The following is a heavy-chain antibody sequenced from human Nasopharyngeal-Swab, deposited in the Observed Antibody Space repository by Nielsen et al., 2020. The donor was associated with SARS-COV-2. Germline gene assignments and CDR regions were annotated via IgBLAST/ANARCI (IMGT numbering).Heavy chain of an antibody. CDR3: ARAFGGGYYYGMDV. Sequence: SLKISCAASGFTFSSYAMHWVRQTPGKGLEWVAVISYDGSNKYYADSVKGRFTISRDNSKNTLYLQMNSLRADDTAVYYCARAFGGGYYYGMDVWGQGTTATVSS. J-gene: IGHJ6*02. CDR2: ISYDGSNK. V-gene: IGHV3-30-3*01. D-gene: IGHD3-10*01. CDR1: GFTFSSYA.